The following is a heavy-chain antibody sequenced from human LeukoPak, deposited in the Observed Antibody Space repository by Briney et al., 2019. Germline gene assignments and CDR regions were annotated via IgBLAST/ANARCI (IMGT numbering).Heavy chain of an antibody. V-gene: IGHV3-23*01. J-gene: IGHJ5*02. CDR2: ISAGGGST. CDR1: GFTFSSYA. D-gene: IGHD1-26*01. Sequence: GGSLRLSCAASGFTFSSYAMSWVRQAPGKGLEWVAGISAGGGSTYYADSVKGRFTISRDNSKNMLYLQLNSLRAEDTAVYYCARAIRVGWFDPWGQGTLVTVSS. CDR3: ARAIRVGWFDP.